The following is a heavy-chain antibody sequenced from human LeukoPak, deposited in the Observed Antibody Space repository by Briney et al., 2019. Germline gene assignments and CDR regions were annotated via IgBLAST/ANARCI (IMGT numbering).Heavy chain of an antibody. CDR1: GFTFSSYG. CDR2: IRYDGSNK. J-gene: IGHJ4*02. V-gene: IGHV3-30*02. Sequence: GGSLRLSCAASGFTFSSYGMHWVRQAPGKGLEWVAFIRYDGSNKYYADSVKGRFTISRDNSKNTLYLQMNSLRAEDTAVYYCAKGSTTVTTRGSWDYWGQGTLVTVSS. D-gene: IGHD4-17*01. CDR3: AKGSTTVTTRGSWDY.